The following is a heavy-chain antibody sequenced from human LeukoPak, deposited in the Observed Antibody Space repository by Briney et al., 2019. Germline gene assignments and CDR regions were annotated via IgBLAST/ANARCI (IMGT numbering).Heavy chain of an antibody. V-gene: IGHV4-38-2*02. CDR1: GYSISSGYY. CDR3: ARTLAPTEGVYYMDV. Sequence: SETLSLTCTVSGYSISSGYYWGWIRPPPGKGLEWIGRIYHSGSTHYNPSLKSRVTISVDTSKNQFSLKLSSVTAADTAVYYCARTLAPTEGVYYMDVWGKGTTVTVSS. CDR2: IYHSGST. J-gene: IGHJ6*03.